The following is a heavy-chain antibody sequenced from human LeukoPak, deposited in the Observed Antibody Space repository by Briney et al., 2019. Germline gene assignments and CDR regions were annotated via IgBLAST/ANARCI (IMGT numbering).Heavy chain of an antibody. CDR1: GGTFSSYA. Sequence: SVNVSCKASGGTFSSYAISWVRQAPGQWLEWMGGIIPIFGTANYAQKFQGRVTITADESTSTAYMELSSLRSEDTAVYYCARLPTAMVAYYYGMDVWGQGTTVTVSS. V-gene: IGHV1-69*13. CDR3: ARLPTAMVAYYYGMDV. J-gene: IGHJ6*02. D-gene: IGHD5-18*01. CDR2: IIPIFGTA.